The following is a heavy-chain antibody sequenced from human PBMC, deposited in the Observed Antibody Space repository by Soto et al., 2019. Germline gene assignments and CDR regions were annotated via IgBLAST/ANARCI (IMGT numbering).Heavy chain of an antibody. CDR3: ARVTTLAFDY. Sequence: PGGSLRLSCAASGLTVSTNYMSWVRQAPGKGLEWASVIYSDGRTYHADSVKGRFTISRDNFENTLYLQMNSLRAEDTAVYYCARVTTLAFDYWGQGTLVTVSS. V-gene: IGHV3-66*01. D-gene: IGHD3-22*01. CDR2: IYSDGRT. CDR1: GLTVSTNY. J-gene: IGHJ4*02.